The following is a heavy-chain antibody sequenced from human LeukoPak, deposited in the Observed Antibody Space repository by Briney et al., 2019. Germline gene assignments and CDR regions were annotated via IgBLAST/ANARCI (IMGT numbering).Heavy chain of an antibody. J-gene: IGHJ3*02. CDR1: GFTFDDYA. CDR3: AKDMSPDILTGLDAFDI. V-gene: IGHV3-9*01. D-gene: IGHD3-9*01. CDR2: ISWNSGSI. Sequence: PGGSLRLSCAASGFTFDDYAMHWVRQAPGKGLEWVSGISWNSGSIGYADSVEGRFTISRDNAKNSLYLQMNSLRAEDTALYYCAKDMSPDILTGLDAFDIWGQGTMVTVSS.